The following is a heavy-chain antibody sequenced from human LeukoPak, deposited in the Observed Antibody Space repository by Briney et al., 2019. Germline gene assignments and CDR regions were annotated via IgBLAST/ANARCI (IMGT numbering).Heavy chain of an antibody. CDR1: GYTFTGYY. Sequence: ASVKVSCKASGYTFTGYYMHWARQAPGQGLEWMGWINPNSGGTNYAQKFQGRVTMTRDTSISTAYMELSRLRSDDTAVYYCAIYIVATIIGLDYWGQGTLVTVSS. V-gene: IGHV1-2*02. J-gene: IGHJ4*02. CDR3: AIYIVATIIGLDY. CDR2: INPNSGGT. D-gene: IGHD5-12*01.